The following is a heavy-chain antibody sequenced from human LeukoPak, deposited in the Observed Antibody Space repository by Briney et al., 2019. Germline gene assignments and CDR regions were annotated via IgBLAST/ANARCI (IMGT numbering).Heavy chain of an antibody. J-gene: IGHJ3*02. V-gene: IGHV6-1*01. D-gene: IGHD5-12*01. CDR3: ARDRPVRKIVATGWTEIDI. CDR2: TYYRSKWYN. Sequence: PSQTLSLTCAISGDSVSSNSAAWNWIRQSPSRGLGWLGRTYYRSKWYNDYAVSVKSRITINPDTSKNQFSLQLNSVTPEDTAVYYCARDRPVRKIVATGWTEIDIWGQGTMVTVSS. CDR1: GDSVSSNSAA.